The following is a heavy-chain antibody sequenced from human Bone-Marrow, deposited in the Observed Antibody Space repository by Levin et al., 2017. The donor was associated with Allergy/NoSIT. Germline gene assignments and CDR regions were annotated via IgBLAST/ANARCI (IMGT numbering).Heavy chain of an antibody. Sequence: SETLSLTCTVSHGSISSDHYYWGWIRQPPGKGLEWIGAIYYTGSTYYNPSLKSRVTIFVDTSKNQFSLSLTSVTAADTSMYYCARLDSRTLGSDAFDIWGQGTVVSVSS. D-gene: IGHD6-13*01. CDR1: HGSISSDHYY. V-gene: IGHV4-39*01. J-gene: IGHJ3*02. CDR3: ARLDSRTLGSDAFDI. CDR2: IYYTGST.